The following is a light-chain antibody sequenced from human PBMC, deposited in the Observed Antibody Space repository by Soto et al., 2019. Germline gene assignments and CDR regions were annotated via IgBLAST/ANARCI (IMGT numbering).Light chain of an antibody. V-gene: IGKV1-13*02. CDR2: DAS. CDR1: QGISSA. Sequence: AIQLTQSPSSLSASVGERVTITCRASQGISSALAWYQQKPGKAPKLLIYDASSLESGVPSRLSGSGTGTDFTLTISSRQPKDFATYYCQQFNSYPVTFGGVTKVEIK. CDR3: QQFNSYPVT. J-gene: IGKJ4*01.